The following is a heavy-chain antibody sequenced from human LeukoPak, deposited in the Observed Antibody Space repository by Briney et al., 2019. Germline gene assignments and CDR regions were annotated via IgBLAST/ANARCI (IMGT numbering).Heavy chain of an antibody. D-gene: IGHD6-13*01. CDR3: AKRAAAGSLYYYGMDV. J-gene: IGHJ6*02. V-gene: IGHV3-23*01. CDR1: GFTFSNYA. Sequence: GGSLRLSCAASGFTFSNYAMSWVRQAPGKGLEWVSVISGSGSSTHYADSVKGRFTISRDNFKNTLYLQMSSLRAEDTAVYYCAKRAAAGSLYYYGMDVWGQGTTVTVSS. CDR2: ISGSGSST.